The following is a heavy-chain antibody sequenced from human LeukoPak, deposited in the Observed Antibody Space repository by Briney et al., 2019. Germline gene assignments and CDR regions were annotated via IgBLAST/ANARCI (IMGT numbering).Heavy chain of an antibody. J-gene: IGHJ6*03. CDR3: ATFSAAVYYYYFMDL. Sequence: SVTVSCKASGGTFSSYAISWVRQAPGQGLEWMGGIIPIFGTANYAQKFQGRVTITTDESTSTAYMELSSLRSEDTAVYYCATFSAAVYYYYFMDLWGKATTVTVSS. D-gene: IGHD3-3*02. V-gene: IGHV1-69*05. CDR1: GGTFSSYA. CDR2: IIPIFGTA.